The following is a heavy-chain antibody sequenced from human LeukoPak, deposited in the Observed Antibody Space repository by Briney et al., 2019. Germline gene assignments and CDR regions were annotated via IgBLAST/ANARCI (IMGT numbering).Heavy chain of an antibody. Sequence: PGGSLRFSCAASGFTFSSYWMTWVRQGPGKGLEWVANIKPDGSLIYYVDSVKGRFTISRDNAKNSLYLQMNSLRAEDTAVYYCAKWELYSGFYYIDYWGQGTLATVSS. V-gene: IGHV3-7*01. J-gene: IGHJ4*02. D-gene: IGHD1-26*01. CDR2: IKPDGSLI. CDR3: AKWELYSGFYYIDY. CDR1: GFTFSSYW.